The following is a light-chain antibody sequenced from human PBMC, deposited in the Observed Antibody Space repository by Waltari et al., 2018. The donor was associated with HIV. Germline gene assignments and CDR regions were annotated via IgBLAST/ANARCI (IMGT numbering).Light chain of an antibody. V-gene: IGLV3-21*04. Sequence: SYVLTQPPSVSVAPGKTATITCGGNNIGSKSVHWYQQKPGQAPVLVIYDNNDRPSGIPEPFAGSNAGNAATLISNRVEAGDEADYYCQVWDRSSNHHWVFGGGTKLTVL. CDR1: NIGSKS. J-gene: IGLJ2*01. CDR3: QVWDRSSNHHWV. CDR2: DNN.